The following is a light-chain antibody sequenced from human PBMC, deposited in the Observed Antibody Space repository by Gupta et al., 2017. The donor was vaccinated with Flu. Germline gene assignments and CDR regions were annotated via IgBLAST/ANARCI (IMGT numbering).Light chain of an antibody. Sequence: DIQMTQSPSSLSASVGDRVTITCRASQSSSSYLNWYQQIPGKAPKFLIYSASNLQRGVSSRFSGSGSGTDFTLKISSLKPEDFATYYCQQSYTTPLTFGGGTKVEMK. CDR2: SAS. CDR1: QSSSSY. V-gene: IGKV1-39*01. J-gene: IGKJ4*01. CDR3: QQSYTTPLT.